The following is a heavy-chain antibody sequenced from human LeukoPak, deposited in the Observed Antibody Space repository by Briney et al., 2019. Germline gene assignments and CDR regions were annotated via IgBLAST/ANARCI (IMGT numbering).Heavy chain of an antibody. D-gene: IGHD3-22*01. J-gene: IGHJ4*02. CDR1: GFTFSSYE. V-gene: IGHV3-48*03. CDR3: ARESRLLIGY. Sequence: PGGSLRLSCAASGFTFSSYEMNWVRQAPGKGLEWVSYISSSGSTIYYADSVKGRFTVSRDNDKNSLYLQMNSLRAEDTAVYYCARESRLLIGYWGQGTLVTVSS. CDR2: ISSSGSTI.